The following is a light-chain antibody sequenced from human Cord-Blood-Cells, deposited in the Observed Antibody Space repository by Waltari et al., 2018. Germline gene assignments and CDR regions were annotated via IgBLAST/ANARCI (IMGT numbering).Light chain of an antibody. CDR3: QQYGSSLTWT. Sequence: ELVLTQSLVTLSLSPGERATLSCRASQSVSGSYLAWYQQKPGQAPRLLIYGASSRATGIPDRFSGSGSGTDFTLTISRLEPEDFAVYYCQQYGSSLTWTFGQGTKVEIK. CDR1: QSVSGSY. V-gene: IGKV3-20*01. CDR2: GAS. J-gene: IGKJ1*01.